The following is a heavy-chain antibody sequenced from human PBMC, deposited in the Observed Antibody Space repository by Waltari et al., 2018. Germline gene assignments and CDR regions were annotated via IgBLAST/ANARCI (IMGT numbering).Heavy chain of an antibody. V-gene: IGHV3-23*01. Sequence: EVLLLESGGGLVQPGGSLRLSCAASGFTFSSYAMTWVRQAPGKGLEWVSSIFGGGVGTYYADSVKGRFTISRDNSKNTLNLQLSSLRAEDTAIYYCAKGIEVHWFFDIWGRGTLVTVSS. D-gene: IGHD6-19*01. CDR1: GFTFSSYA. J-gene: IGHJ2*01. CDR3: AKGIEVHWFFDI. CDR2: IFGGGVGT.